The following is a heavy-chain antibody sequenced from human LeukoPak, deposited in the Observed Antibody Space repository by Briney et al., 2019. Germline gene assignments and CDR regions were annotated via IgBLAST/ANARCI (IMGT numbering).Heavy chain of an antibody. V-gene: IGHV4-59*01. J-gene: IGHJ3*02. CDR2: IFYTGST. CDR3: ATLTGGDDAFDI. CDR1: GGSISSYY. D-gene: IGHD4-23*01. Sequence: SEALPLTCTVSGGSISSYYWSWIRQPPGKGLEWIGYIFYTGSTNYNPSLKSRVTISVLTSKNRFSLKLSSVTAADTAVYYCATLTGGDDAFDIWGQGTMVTVSS.